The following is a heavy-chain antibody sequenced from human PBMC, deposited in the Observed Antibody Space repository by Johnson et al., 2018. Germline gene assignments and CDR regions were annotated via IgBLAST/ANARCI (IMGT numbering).Heavy chain of an antibody. CDR3: ARVTSSDDAFDI. J-gene: IGHJ3*02. CDR1: GFIFSNAW. V-gene: IGHV3-11*01. D-gene: IGHD1-1*01. Sequence: VQLVESGGGLVKPGGSLRLSCAASGFIFSNAWMNWVRQAPGKGLEWVSSIGTGAGIIYHADSVKGRFTISRDNAKNSRYLQMNSLRTEDTALYYCARVTSSDDAFDIWGQGTMVTVSS. CDR2: IGTGAGII.